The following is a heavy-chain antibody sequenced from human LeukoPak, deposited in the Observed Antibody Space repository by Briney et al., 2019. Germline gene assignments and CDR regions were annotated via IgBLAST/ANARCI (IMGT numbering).Heavy chain of an antibody. Sequence: GGSLRLSCAASGFTVSSNYMSWARQAPGKGLEWVSVIYSGGSTYYADSVKGRFTISRDNSKNTLYLQMNSLRAEGTAVYYCARGVDGDYSFDYWGQGTLVTVSS. J-gene: IGHJ4*02. CDR3: ARGVDGDYSFDY. D-gene: IGHD4-17*01. V-gene: IGHV3-53*01. CDR2: IYSGGST. CDR1: GFTVSSNY.